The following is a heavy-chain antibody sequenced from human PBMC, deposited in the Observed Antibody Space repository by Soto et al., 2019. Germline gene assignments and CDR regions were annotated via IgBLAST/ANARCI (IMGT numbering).Heavy chain of an antibody. CDR1: GFTFSSYW. Sequence: GGSLRLSCAASGFTFSSYWTSWVRQAPGKGLEWVANIKQDGSDKYYVDSVKGRFTISRDNAKNSLYLQMNSLRAEDTAVYYCARVSHYYYYMDVWGKGTTVTVSS. V-gene: IGHV3-7*01. CDR2: IKQDGSDK. CDR3: ARVSHYYYYMDV. J-gene: IGHJ6*03.